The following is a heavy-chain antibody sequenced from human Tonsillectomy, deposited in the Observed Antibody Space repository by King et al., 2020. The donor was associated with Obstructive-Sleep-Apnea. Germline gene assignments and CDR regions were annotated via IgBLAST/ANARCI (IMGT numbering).Heavy chain of an antibody. Sequence: VQLVESGGGLVKPGGSLRLSCAASGFTFSDYYMSWIRQAPGKGLEWISYITSGGSSIYYADSVKGRFTISRDNAKNLLSLQMNSLRGEDTAVYYCARPHDDTSGYLAYWGQGTLVTVSS. CDR3: ARPHDDTSGYLAY. CDR1: GFTFSDYY. D-gene: IGHD3-22*01. V-gene: IGHV3-11*01. CDR2: ITSGGSSI. J-gene: IGHJ4*02.